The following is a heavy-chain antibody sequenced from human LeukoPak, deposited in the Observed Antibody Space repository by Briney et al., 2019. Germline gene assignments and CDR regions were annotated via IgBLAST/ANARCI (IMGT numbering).Heavy chain of an antibody. D-gene: IGHD3-22*01. J-gene: IGHJ5*02. Sequence: PGRSLRLSCAASGFTFSSYAMHWVRQAPGKGLEWVAVISYDGSNKYYADSVKGRFTISRDNAKKSLYLQMNNLRAEDTAVYYCARRDCDSIKCRGSNWFDPWGQGTLVSVSS. CDR2: ISYDGSNK. V-gene: IGHV3-30-3*01. CDR1: GFTFSSYA. CDR3: ARRDCDSIKCRGSNWFDP.